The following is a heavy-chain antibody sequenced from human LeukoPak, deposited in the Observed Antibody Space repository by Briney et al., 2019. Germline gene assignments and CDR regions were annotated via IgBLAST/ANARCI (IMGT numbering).Heavy chain of an antibody. V-gene: IGHV3-7*01. CDR2: INPDGSVR. Sequence: GGSLRLSCEGSGFTFNSYWMNWVRQPPGKGLEWVANINPDGSVRTYVDSVKGRFTSSRDNAKNSLDLQMNSLRAEDTAVYYCVGWGISAIWGQGTTVSVSS. D-gene: IGHD3-16*01. CDR1: GFTFNSYW. CDR3: VGWGISAI. J-gene: IGHJ3*02.